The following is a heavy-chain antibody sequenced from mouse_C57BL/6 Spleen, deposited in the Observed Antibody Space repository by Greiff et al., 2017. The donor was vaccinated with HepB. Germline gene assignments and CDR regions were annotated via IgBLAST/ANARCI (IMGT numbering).Heavy chain of an antibody. CDR3: ARGGIYYDYDGYAMDY. D-gene: IGHD2-4*01. V-gene: IGHV1-52*01. J-gene: IGHJ4*01. Sequence: QVQLQQPGAELVRPGSSVKLSCKASGYTFTSYWMHWVKQRPIQGLEWISNIDPSDSETHYNQKFKDKATLTVDKSSSTAYMQLSSLTSEDSAVYYCARGGIYYDYDGYAMDYWGQGTSVTVSS. CDR2: IDPSDSET. CDR1: GYTFTSYW.